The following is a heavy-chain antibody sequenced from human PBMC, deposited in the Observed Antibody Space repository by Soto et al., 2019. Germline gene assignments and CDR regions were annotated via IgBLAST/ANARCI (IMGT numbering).Heavy chain of an antibody. J-gene: IGHJ6*02. Sequence: ASVKVSCKASGYTFTSYYMHWVRQAPGQGLEWMGIINPSGGSTSYAQKFQGRVTMTRDTSTSTVYMELSSLRSEDTAVYYCARGRIAARGYYYYGMDVWGQGTTVTASS. D-gene: IGHD6-6*01. CDR2: INPSGGST. CDR3: ARGRIAARGYYYYGMDV. CDR1: GYTFTSYY. V-gene: IGHV1-46*01.